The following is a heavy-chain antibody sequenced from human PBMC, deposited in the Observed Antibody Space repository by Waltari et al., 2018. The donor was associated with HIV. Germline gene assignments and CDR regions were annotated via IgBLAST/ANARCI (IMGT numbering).Heavy chain of an antibody. J-gene: IGHJ4*02. CDR2: IDYSGST. CDR3: ARGSRGSGSYY. V-gene: IGHV4-31*03. CDR1: GVSISSAGYY. Sequence: QVQLQESGTGLVKPSQTLSLTCTVSGVSISSAGYYWSWIRQHPGKGMEWIGYIDYSGSTYYNPTLKSRVTISVDTSKNQFSLKLSSVTAADTAVYSCARGSRGSGSYYWGQGTLVTVSS. D-gene: IGHD3-10*01.